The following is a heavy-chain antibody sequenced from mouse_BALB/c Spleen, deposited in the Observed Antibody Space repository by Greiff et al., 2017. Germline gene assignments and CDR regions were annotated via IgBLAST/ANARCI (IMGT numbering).Heavy chain of an antibody. CDR1: GYTFTDYA. Sequence: QVQLQQSGPELVRPGVSVKISCKGSGYTFTDYAMHWVKQSHAKSLEWIGVISTYSGNTNYNQKFKGKATMTVDKSSSTAYMELARLTSEDSAIYYCARGAYYGNPAWFAYWGQGTLVTVSA. CDR3: ARGAYYGNPAWFAY. D-gene: IGHD2-10*01. CDR2: ISTYSGNT. J-gene: IGHJ3*01. V-gene: IGHV1-67*01.